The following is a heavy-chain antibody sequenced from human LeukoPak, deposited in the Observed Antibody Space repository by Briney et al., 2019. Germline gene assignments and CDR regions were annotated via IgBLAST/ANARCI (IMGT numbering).Heavy chain of an antibody. CDR2: INHSGST. CDR3: ARGPRGRYFDWLLSTYFDY. CDR1: GGSFSGYY. Sequence: NPSETLSLTCAVYGGSFSGYYWSWIRQPPGKGLEWIGEINHSGSTNYNPSLKSRVTISVDTSKNQFSLKLSSVTAADTAVYYCARGPRGRYFDWLLSTYFDYWGQGTLVTVSS. D-gene: IGHD3-9*01. V-gene: IGHV4-34*01. J-gene: IGHJ4*02.